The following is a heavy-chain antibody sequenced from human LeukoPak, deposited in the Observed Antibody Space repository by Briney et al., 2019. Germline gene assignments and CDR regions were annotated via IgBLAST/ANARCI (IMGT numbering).Heavy chain of an antibody. V-gene: IGHV4-61*01. CDR3: ARDGGSTYFDY. J-gene: IGHJ4*02. D-gene: IGHD6-13*01. CDR1: GLSMTSGSYY. CDR2: IYYTGSP. Sequence: NPSETLSLTCAVSGLSMTSGSYYWSWIRQPPGKGLEWIGYIYYTGSPNYHPSRKSRVTISVDTSKNQFSLKLSSVTAADTAVYYCARDGGSTYFDYWGQGTLVTVSS.